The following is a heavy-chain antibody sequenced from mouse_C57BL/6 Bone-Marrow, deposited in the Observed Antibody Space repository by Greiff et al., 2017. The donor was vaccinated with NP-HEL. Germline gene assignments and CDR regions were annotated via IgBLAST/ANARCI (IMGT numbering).Heavy chain of an antibody. D-gene: IGHD2-4*01. CDR1: GFTFSDYY. J-gene: IGHJ4*01. CDR3: AREGGLRRHTYAMDY. CDR2: INYDGSST. V-gene: IGHV5-16*01. Sequence: EVKLMESEGGLVQPGSSMKLSCTASGFTFSDYYIAWVRQVPETGLEWVANINYDGSSTSYLDSMKSRFIISRDNEKNTLYRQMSSLKSEDTATYFCAREGGLRRHTYAMDYWGQGTSVTVSS.